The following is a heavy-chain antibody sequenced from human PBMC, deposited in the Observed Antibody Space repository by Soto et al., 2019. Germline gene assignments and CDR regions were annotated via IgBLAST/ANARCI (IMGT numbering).Heavy chain of an antibody. CDR1: GYSISSGLY. V-gene: IGHV4-38-2*01. CDR3: AIGNPDWSDP. CDR2: IYRGGIT. J-gene: IGHJ5*02. D-gene: IGHD1-1*01. Sequence: PSEPLSLPCAVSGYSISSGLYWGWIRQPPGKGLEWIGTIYRGGITYYNPSLKSRVTISIDTSKNHFSLRLSSVTATDTAVYFCAIGNPDWSDPWGQGTLVTVSS.